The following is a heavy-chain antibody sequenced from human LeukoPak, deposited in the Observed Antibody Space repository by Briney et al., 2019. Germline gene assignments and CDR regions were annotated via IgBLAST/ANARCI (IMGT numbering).Heavy chain of an antibody. CDR1: GGSFSGYY. Sequence: SETLSLTCAVYGGSFSGYYWSWIRQPPGKGLEWMGEINHSGSTNYNPSLKSRVTISVDTSKNQFSLKLSSVTAADTAVYYCARVGIYGSGSYYNVTIDYWGQGTLVTVSS. J-gene: IGHJ4*02. CDR2: INHSGST. D-gene: IGHD3-10*01. V-gene: IGHV4-34*01. CDR3: ARVGIYGSGSYYNVTIDY.